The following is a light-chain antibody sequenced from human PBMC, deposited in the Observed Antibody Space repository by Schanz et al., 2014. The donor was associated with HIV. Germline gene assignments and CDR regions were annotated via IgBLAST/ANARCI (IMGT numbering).Light chain of an antibody. V-gene: IGLV2-14*03. Sequence: QSALTQPASVSGSPGQSITISCTGTSSDIGGYNYVSSYQQHPGKAPKLILYDVGNRPARVSNRFSGSKSGNTASLTISGLRAEDEGDYYCSSYTSTNTLVVFGGGTKLTVL. CDR2: DVG. CDR3: SSYTSTNTLVV. CDR1: SSDIGGYNY. J-gene: IGLJ2*01.